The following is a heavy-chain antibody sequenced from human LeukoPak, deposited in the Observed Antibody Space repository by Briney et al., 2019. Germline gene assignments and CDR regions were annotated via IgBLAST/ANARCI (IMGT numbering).Heavy chain of an antibody. V-gene: IGHV4-61*02. J-gene: IGHJ6*03. D-gene: IGHD2-15*01. CDR2: IYTSGST. Sequence: PSETLSLTCTVSGGSISRGSFYWSWIRPPAGKGLEWIGRIYTSGSTNYNPSLKSRVNISVDTSKNQFSLKLSSVTAADTAVYFCASAQYCSGGSCYEYYYYYMDVWGKGTTVTVSS. CDR3: ASAQYCSGGSCYEYYYYYMDV. CDR1: GGSISRGSFY.